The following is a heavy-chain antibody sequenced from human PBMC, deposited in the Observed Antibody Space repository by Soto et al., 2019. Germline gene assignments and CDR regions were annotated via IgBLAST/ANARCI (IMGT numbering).Heavy chain of an antibody. J-gene: IGHJ4*02. CDR1: GFTFSSYA. CDR3: AKDQAVCCIAAAGTSPDY. D-gene: IGHD6-13*01. CDR2: ISGSVGRT. V-gene: IGHV3-23*01. Sequence: GGSLRPSCAASGFTFSSYAMSWVRQAPGKGLEWVSAISGSVGRTYYADSVKGRFTISRDNSKNTRYLQMNSLRAEDTAVYYCAKDQAVCCIAAAGTSPDYWGQGTLVTVSS.